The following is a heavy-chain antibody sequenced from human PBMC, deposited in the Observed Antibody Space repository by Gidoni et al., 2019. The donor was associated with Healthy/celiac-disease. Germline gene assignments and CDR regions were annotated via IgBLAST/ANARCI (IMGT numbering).Heavy chain of an antibody. CDR2: IYYSGST. D-gene: IGHD3-10*01. Sequence: QVQLQESGPGLVKPSDTLSLTCAVSGYSISSSNWWGWIRQPPGKGLEWIGYIYYSGSTYYTPSLKSRVTMSVDTSKNQFSLKLSSVTAVDTAVYYCARGFGETMRGAFDIWGQGTMVTVSS. CDR1: GYSISSSNW. J-gene: IGHJ3*02. CDR3: ARGFGETMRGAFDI. V-gene: IGHV4-28*03.